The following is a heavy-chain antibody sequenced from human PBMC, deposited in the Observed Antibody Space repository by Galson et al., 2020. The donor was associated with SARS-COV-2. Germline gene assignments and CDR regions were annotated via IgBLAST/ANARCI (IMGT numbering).Heavy chain of an antibody. CDR3: ARLHYGEYAPEAFDI. Sequence: TLTLTCAVSGTSISSGSYSWNWIRQPPGKVMEWIGYISHSGGTYYNPSLKSRVTISGDRSKNQFSLRLSSVTAADTAVYYCARLHYGEYAPEAFDIWGPGTRVTVAS. D-gene: IGHD4-17*01. V-gene: IGHV4-30-2*01. CDR1: GTSISSGSYS. CDR2: ISHSGGT. J-gene: IGHJ3*02.